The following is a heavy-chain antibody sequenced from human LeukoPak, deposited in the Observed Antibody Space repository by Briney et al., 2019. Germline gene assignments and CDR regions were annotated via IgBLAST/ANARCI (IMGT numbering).Heavy chain of an antibody. Sequence: ASVKVSCKTSGYTFIVYYMHWVRQAPGQGLEWMGWINPNSGGTNYAQKFQGRVTMTRDTSISTAYMELGSLRSDDTAVYYCAADRGSYFDYWGQGTLVTVSS. CDR3: AADRGSYFDY. J-gene: IGHJ4*02. CDR2: INPNSGGT. CDR1: GYTFIVYY. D-gene: IGHD3-16*01. V-gene: IGHV1-2*02.